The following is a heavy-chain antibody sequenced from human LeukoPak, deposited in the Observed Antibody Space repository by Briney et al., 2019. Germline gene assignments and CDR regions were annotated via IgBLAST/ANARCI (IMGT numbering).Heavy chain of an antibody. J-gene: IGHJ4*02. D-gene: IGHD3-22*01. CDR3: AREAEYYYDCSGYYYYFDY. CDR2: IYTSGST. CDR1: GFSFSSYY. Sequence: SETLSLSCTVSGFSFSSYYWSWIRQPAGKGLEWIGRIYTSGSTNYNPSLKSRVTMSVDTSKNQFSLKLSSVTAADTAVYYCAREAEYYYDCSGYYYYFDYWGQGTLVTVSS. V-gene: IGHV4-4*07.